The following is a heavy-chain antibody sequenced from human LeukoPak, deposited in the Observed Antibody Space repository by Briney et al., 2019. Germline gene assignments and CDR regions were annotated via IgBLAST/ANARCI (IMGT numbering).Heavy chain of an antibody. Sequence: ASVKFSCKASGGTFSSYAISWVRQAPGQGLEWMGIINPSGGSTSYAQKFQGRVTMTRDTSTSTVYMELSSLRSEDTAVYYCARDRGQGIVAKYWGQGTLVTVSS. CDR3: ARDRGQGIVAKY. J-gene: IGHJ4*02. CDR2: INPSGGST. CDR1: GGTFSSYA. D-gene: IGHD5-12*01. V-gene: IGHV1-46*01.